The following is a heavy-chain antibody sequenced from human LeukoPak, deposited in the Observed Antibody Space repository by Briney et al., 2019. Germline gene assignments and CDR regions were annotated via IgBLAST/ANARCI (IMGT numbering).Heavy chain of an antibody. CDR3: ARVAPSFDGDSRYYYYYMDV. CDR2: INAYNGDT. Sequence: ASVKVSCKASGYIFTSYGISWVRQAPGQGLEWMGWINAYNGDTNYAQKFQGRVTMTTDTSTSTAYMELRSLRSDDTAVYYCARVAPSFDGDSRYYYYYMDVWGKGTTVTISS. CDR1: GYIFTSYG. D-gene: IGHD4-17*01. V-gene: IGHV1-18*01. J-gene: IGHJ6*03.